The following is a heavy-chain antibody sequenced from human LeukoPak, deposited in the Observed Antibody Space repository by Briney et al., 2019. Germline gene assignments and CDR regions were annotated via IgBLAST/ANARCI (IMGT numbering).Heavy chain of an antibody. D-gene: IGHD4-17*01. Sequence: GTSLRLSCAASGFTFRHYWMSWVLQAPGKGLEWVANINQDGREKYYVDSVKGRFTISRDNAKNSLYLQMNSLRAEDTAVYYCATDDYGPAGYGGQGTLVTVSS. V-gene: IGHV3-7*01. J-gene: IGHJ4*02. CDR1: GFTFRHYW. CDR2: INQDGREK. CDR3: ATDDYGPAGY.